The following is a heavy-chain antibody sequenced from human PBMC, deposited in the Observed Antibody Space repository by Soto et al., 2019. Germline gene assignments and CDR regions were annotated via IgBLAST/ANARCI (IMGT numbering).Heavy chain of an antibody. V-gene: IGHV3-23*01. J-gene: IGHJ4*02. CDR1: GFTFSSYA. D-gene: IGHD3-9*01. CDR2: ISGSGGST. CDR3: AKAAYYDILTGYYDYFDY. Sequence: EVQLLESGGGLVQPGGSLRLSCAASGFTFSSYAMSWVRQAPGKGLEWVSAISGSGGSTYYADSVKGRFTISRDNSKNTLYLQMNSLRVEDMAVYYCAKAAYYDILTGYYDYFDYWGQGTLVTVSS.